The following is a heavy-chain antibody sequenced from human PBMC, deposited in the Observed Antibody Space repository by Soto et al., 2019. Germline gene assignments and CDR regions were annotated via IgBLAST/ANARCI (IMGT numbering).Heavy chain of an antibody. J-gene: IGHJ3*01. CDR3: ARDQLYYNDISGRPLNAFDV. Sequence: PGGSLILSCAASGFTFRNYGMNCVRQAPGKGLEWVSYIGLGSSTKYYADSVEGRFTISRDNAKNSLYLQMNSLRAEDTAVYYCARDQLYYNDISGRPLNAFDVWGQGTMVTVSS. V-gene: IGHV3-48*01. CDR2: IGLGSSTK. D-gene: IGHD3-22*01. CDR1: GFTFRNYG.